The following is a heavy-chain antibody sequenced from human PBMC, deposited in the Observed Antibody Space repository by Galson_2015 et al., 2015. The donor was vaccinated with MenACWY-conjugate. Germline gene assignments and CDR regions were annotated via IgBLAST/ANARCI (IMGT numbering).Heavy chain of an antibody. CDR1: RLTLSGRW. V-gene: IGHV3-74*01. CDR2: INGDGTAT. D-gene: IGHD2-21*01. J-gene: IGHJ4*02. Sequence: SLRLSCAASRLTLSGRWMHWVRQGLGKGLVWVSAINGDGTATYYADSVKGRFTVSRDNAENSLYLQMNSLRDEDTAVYYCAKSLTILDYWGQGTLVTVSS. CDR3: AKSLTILDY.